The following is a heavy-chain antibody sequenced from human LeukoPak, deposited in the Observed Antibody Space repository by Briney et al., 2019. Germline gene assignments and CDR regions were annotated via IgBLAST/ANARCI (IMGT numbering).Heavy chain of an antibody. CDR3: ATGSPHPYIVVVVAASYYYGTDV. D-gene: IGHD2-15*01. J-gene: IGHJ6*02. CDR2: ISGSGGST. Sequence: TGASLRLSCAASGFTFSSYAMSWVRQAPGKGLEGVSAISGSGGSTYYADSVKGRFTISRDNSKNTLYLQMNSLSAEDTAVYYCATGSPHPYIVVVVAASYYYGTDVWGQGTTVTVSS. CDR1: GFTFSSYA. V-gene: IGHV3-23*01.